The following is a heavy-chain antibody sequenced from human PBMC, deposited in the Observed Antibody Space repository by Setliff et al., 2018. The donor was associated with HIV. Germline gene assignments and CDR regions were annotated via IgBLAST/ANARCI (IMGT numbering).Heavy chain of an antibody. J-gene: IGHJ1*01. V-gene: IGHV1-18*01. CDR3: ARDRWELLRRPEYFQH. CDR2: ISADNGNT. CDR1: GYSFTDYA. D-gene: IGHD1-26*01. Sequence: ASVKVSCKASGYSFTDYAMNWVRQAPGQGLEWMGWISADNGNTKYAQKFQGRVTITTDTSTRTVYMELRSLRSDDTAVYYCARDRWELLRRPEYFQHWGQGALVTVSS.